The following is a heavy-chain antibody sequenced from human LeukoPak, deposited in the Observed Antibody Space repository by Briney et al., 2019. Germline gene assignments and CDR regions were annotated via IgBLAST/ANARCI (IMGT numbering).Heavy chain of an antibody. V-gene: IGHV4-59*01. Sequence: PSETLSLTCTVSGGSISSYYWSWIRQPPGKGLEWIGYIYYSGSTNYNPSLKSRVTISVDTSKNQFSLKLRSVTAADTAVYYCARRAGGYSHPYDYWGQGILVTVSS. CDR3: ARRAGGYSHPYDY. CDR2: IYYSGST. D-gene: IGHD4-23*01. J-gene: IGHJ4*02. CDR1: GGSISSYY.